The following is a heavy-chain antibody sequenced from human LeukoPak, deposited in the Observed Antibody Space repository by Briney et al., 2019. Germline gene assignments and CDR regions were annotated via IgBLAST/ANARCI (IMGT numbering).Heavy chain of an antibody. CDR2: INHSGST. V-gene: IGHV4-34*01. D-gene: IGHD2-2*01. J-gene: IGHJ5*02. CDR3: ARAPPPPIDIVVVPAAHSDWFDP. CDR1: GGSFSGYY. Sequence: SETLSLTCAVYGGSFSGYYWSWIRQPPGKGLEWIGVINHSGSTNYNPSLKSRVTISVDTSKNQFSLKLSSVTAADTAVYYCARAPPPPIDIVVVPAAHSDWFDPWGQGTLVTVSS.